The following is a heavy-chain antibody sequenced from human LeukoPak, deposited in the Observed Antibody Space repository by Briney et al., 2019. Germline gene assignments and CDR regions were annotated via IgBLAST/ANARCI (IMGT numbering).Heavy chain of an antibody. Sequence: ASVKVSCKASGYTFTGYYMHWVRQAPGQGLEWMGIINPSGGSTSYAQKFQGRVTMTRDMSTSTVCMELSSLRSEDTAVYYCAREGHRGNWFDPWGQGTLVTVSS. V-gene: IGHV1-46*01. CDR3: AREGHRGNWFDP. J-gene: IGHJ5*02. CDR2: INPSGGST. CDR1: GYTFTGYY.